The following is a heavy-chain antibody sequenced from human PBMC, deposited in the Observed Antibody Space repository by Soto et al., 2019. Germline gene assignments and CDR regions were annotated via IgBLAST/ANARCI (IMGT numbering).Heavy chain of an antibody. J-gene: IGHJ4*02. CDR3: AKDLEGSGYDSGNDY. V-gene: IGHV3-23*01. CDR1: GFTFSNYA. D-gene: IGHD5-12*01. Sequence: EVKLLESGGGLVQPGGSLRLACAASGFTFSNYAMSWVRQAPGKGLEWVSSISGSGGSTYYPDSVKGRFTISRDNSKNTLYMQMNSRRAEDTAVYYCAKDLEGSGYDSGNDYWGQGTLVTVSS. CDR2: ISGSGGST.